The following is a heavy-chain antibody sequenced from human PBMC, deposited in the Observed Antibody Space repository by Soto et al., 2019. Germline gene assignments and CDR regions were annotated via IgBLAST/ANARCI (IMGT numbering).Heavy chain of an antibody. CDR1: GGSITSGGYY. J-gene: IGHJ4*02. CDR2: IDYSGST. CDR3: ARAPRYFDILTGSYYFDY. Sequence: SETLSLTCTVSGGSITSGGYYWSWIRQHPGKGLEWVGYIDYSGSTDYNPSLKSRVTISVDTSKNLFSLKVSSVTAADTAVYYCARAPRYFDILTGSYYFDYWGQGTLVTVSS. D-gene: IGHD3-9*01. V-gene: IGHV4-31*03.